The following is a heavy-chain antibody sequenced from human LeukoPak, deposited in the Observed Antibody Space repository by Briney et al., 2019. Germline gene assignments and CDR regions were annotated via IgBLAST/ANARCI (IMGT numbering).Heavy chain of an antibody. CDR1: GGSFSGYY. V-gene: IGHV4-34*01. D-gene: IGHD3-16*01. CDR3: ARIWGTFVGRSQRPPY. Sequence: SETLSLTCAVYGGSFSGYYWSWIRQPPGKGLEWIGEINHSGSTNYNPSLKSRVTISVDTSKNQFSLKLSSVTAADTAVYYCARIWGTFVGRSQRPPYWGQETLFTVSS. J-gene: IGHJ4*02. CDR2: INHSGST.